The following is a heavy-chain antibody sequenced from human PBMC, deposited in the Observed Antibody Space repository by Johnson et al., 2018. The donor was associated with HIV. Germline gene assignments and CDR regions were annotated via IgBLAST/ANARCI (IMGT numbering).Heavy chain of an antibody. V-gene: IGHV3-30*18. D-gene: IGHD3-3*01. CDR1: GFTVSSYG. CDR3: AKDNGARGYDFWNGFLPSALDI. CDR2: ISYDGNNK. Sequence: QVQLVESGGGLIQPGGSLRLSCAASGFTVSSYGMLWVRQAPGKGLEWVAVISYDGNNKYYADSVKGRFTISRDNSKNTLYMQMNSLRAEDTAVYYCAKDNGARGYDFWNGFLPSALDIWGQGTMVTVSS. J-gene: IGHJ3*02.